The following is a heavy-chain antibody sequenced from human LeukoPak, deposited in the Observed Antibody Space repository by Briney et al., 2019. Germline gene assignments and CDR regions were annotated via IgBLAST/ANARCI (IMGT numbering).Heavy chain of an antibody. Sequence: SETLSLTCAVYGGSFSGYYWSWIRQPPGKGLEWIGEINHSGSTNYNPSPKSRVTISVDTSKNQFSLKLSSVTAADTAVYYCARVSYYYDSSGPYEDYWGQGTLVTVSS. CDR1: GGSFSGYY. J-gene: IGHJ4*02. D-gene: IGHD3-22*01. CDR3: ARVSYYYDSSGPYEDY. CDR2: INHSGST. V-gene: IGHV4-34*01.